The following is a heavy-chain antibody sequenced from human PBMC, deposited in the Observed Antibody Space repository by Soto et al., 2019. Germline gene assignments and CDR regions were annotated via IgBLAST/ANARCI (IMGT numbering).Heavy chain of an antibody. D-gene: IGHD3-3*01. V-gene: IGHV4-31*03. CDR2: VYYSGST. J-gene: IGHJ3*02. CDR1: VGSISSGGYY. CDR3: ARGVLRFLEWLLHDAFHI. Sequence: SETLSRTCTVSVGSISSGGYYCSWIRQHPGKGLEWIGYVYYSGSTYYNPSLKSRVTISVDTSKNQFSLKLSSVTAADTAVYYCARGVLRFLEWLLHDAFHIWGQGKMVTVSS.